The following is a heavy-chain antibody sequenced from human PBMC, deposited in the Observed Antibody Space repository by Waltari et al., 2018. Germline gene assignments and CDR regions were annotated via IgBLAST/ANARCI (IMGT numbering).Heavy chain of an antibody. J-gene: IGHJ4*02. CDR1: GGSISSGSYY. CDR2: IYTSGST. D-gene: IGHD6-13*01. Sequence: QVQLQESGPGLVKPSQTLSLTCTVSGGSISSGSYYWSWIRQPAGKGLEWIGYIYTSGSTNYNPSLKSLVTISVDTSKNQFSLKLSSVTAADTAVYYCARGDSSSWSAGQGIDYWGQGTLVTVSS. V-gene: IGHV4-61*09. CDR3: ARGDSSSWSAGQGIDY.